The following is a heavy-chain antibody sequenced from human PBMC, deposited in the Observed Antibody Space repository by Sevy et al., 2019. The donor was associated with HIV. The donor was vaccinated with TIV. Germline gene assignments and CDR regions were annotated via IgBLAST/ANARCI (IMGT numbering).Heavy chain of an antibody. V-gene: IGHV4-39*01. CDR2: IYYSGST. J-gene: IGHJ3*02. D-gene: IGHD2-15*01. CDR1: GGSINSNSYY. CDR3: ARRWIVVVARAFDI. Sequence: SETLSLTCTVSGGSINSNSYYWGWIRQPPGKGLEWIGSIYYSGSTYYNTSLKSRVTISVDTSNNRFSLKLRSVTAADTAVYYCARRWIVVVARAFDIWGQGTMVTVSS.